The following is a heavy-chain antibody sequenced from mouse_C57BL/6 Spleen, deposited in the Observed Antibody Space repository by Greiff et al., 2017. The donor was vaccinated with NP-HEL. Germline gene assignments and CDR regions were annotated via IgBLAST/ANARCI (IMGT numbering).Heavy chain of an antibody. CDR3: ARSGGRGYAMDY. Sequence: QVQLKESGAELVRPGASVKLSCKASGYTFTDYYINWVKQRPGQGLEWIARIYPGSGNTYYNEKFKGKATLTAEKSSSTAYMQLSSLTSEDSAVYFCARSGGRGYAMDYWGQGTSVTVSS. CDR2: IYPGSGNT. D-gene: IGHD3-1*01. V-gene: IGHV1-76*01. J-gene: IGHJ4*01. CDR1: GYTFTDYY.